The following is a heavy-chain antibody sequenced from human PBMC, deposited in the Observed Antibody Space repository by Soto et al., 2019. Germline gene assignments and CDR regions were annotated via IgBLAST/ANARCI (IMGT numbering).Heavy chain of an antibody. CDR2: IIPIFGTA. J-gene: IGHJ5*02. D-gene: IGHD3-3*01. Sequence: VKVSCKASGGTFSIYAISWVRQAPGQGREWMGGIIPIFGTANYAQRFQVRFTITADESTSTAYLELSSLRSEDTAVYYCARSPTITIFGVVKGNWFDPWGQGTLVNVSS. V-gene: IGHV1-69*01. CDR3: ARSPTITIFGVVKGNWFDP. CDR1: GGTFSIYA.